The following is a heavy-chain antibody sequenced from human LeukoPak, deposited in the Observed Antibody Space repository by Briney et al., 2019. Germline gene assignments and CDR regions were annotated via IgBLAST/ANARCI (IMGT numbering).Heavy chain of an antibody. V-gene: IGHV1-8*01. Sequence: GASVKVPCKASKYTFTSYDINWVRQATGQGLEWMGWMNPNSGNTGYAQKFQGRVSMTRNTSISTAYMELSSLRSEDTAVYYCARGIGGYNYGNFDYWGQGTLVTVSS. J-gene: IGHJ4*02. CDR3: ARGIGGYNYGNFDY. CDR2: MNPNSGNT. CDR1: KYTFTSYD. D-gene: IGHD5-18*01.